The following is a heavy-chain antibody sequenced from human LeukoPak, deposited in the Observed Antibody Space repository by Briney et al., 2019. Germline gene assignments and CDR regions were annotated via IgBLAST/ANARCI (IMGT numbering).Heavy chain of an antibody. CDR2: IYYSGGT. CDR3: ATVGYYYDSSGFTFDY. V-gene: IGHV4-59*01. J-gene: IGHJ4*02. CDR1: GGSISSYY. D-gene: IGHD3-22*01. Sequence: SETLSLTCTVSGGSISSYYWSWIRQPPGKGLEWIGYIYYSGGTNYNPSLKSRVTISVDTSKNQFSLKLSSVTAADTAVYYCATVGYYYDSSGFTFDYWGQGTLVTVSS.